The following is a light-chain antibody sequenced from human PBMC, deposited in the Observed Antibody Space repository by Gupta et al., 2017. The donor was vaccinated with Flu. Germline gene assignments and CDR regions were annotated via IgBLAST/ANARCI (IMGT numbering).Light chain of an antibody. CDR1: NSDVGSYNY. Sequence: QSALTQPHSVSGSPGQSVTISCTGTNSDVGSYNYVSWYQQHPGKAPRLLIYDVTQRPSGVPDRFSGSQSGNTASLTISGLQAADEADYFCCSYAGSYKYVFGSGTAVIVL. V-gene: IGLV2-11*01. CDR3: CSYAGSYKYV. J-gene: IGLJ1*01. CDR2: DVT.